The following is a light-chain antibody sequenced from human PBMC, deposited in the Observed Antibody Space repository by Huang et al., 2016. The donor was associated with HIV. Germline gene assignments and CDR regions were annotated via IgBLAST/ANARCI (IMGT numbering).Light chain of an antibody. J-gene: IGKJ4*01. CDR1: QSLVHDNGYSY. CDR2: MAS. CDR3: MQSLQSLT. V-gene: IGKV2-28*01. Sequence: DIVMTQSPLSLPVTPGEPASISCRSSQSLVHDNGYSYLDWYLQKPGQSPQVLIYMASVRAPGIPDRFSVGGSGTNFTLEINRVDAEDVGTYYCMQSLQSLTFGGGTRLEIK.